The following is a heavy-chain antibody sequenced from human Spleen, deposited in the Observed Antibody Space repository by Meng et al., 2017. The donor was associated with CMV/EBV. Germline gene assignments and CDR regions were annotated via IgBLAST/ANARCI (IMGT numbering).Heavy chain of an antibody. J-gene: IGHJ6*02. CDR3: AKDRQHVSYYDYGMDV. V-gene: IGHV3-23*03. D-gene: IGHD6-6*01. CDR1: GFAFSTDA. CDR2: IYSGGSAT. Sequence: GESLKISCAASGFAFSTDAMTWVRQAPGKGLEWVSVIYSGGSATYHADSMKGRFTISRDNSKNTLYLQMNSLRDEDTAIYYCAKDRQHVSYYDYGMDVWGQGTTVTVSS.